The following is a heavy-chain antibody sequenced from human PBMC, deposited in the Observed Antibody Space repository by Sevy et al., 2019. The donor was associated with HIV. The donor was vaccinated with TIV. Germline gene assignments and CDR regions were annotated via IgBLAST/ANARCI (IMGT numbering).Heavy chain of an antibody. CDR3: ARESYDILPGSRGMDV. Sequence: SETLSLTCTVSGGSISSYYWSWIRQSPGKRLEWIGYIYYSGSTNYNPSLKSRVTISVDTSKNQFTLKLRSVTAAETAVYYCARESYDILPGSRGMDVWGQGTTVTVSS. D-gene: IGHD3-9*01. V-gene: IGHV4-59*01. CDR2: IYYSGST. CDR1: GGSISSYY. J-gene: IGHJ6*02.